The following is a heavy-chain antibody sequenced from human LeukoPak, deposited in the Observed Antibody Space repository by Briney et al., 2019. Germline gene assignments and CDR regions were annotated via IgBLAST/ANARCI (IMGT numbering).Heavy chain of an antibody. CDR1: GGSISSSSYY. J-gene: IGHJ4*02. CDR2: IYYSGST. D-gene: IGHD3-9*01. V-gene: IGHV4-39*07. CDR3: ARDLGPRMRYFDWAHFYYFDY. Sequence: SETLSLTCTVSGGSISSSSYYWGWIRQPPGKGLEWIGSIYYSGSTYYNPSLKSRVTMSVDTSKNQFSLKLSSVTAADTAVYYCARDLGPRMRYFDWAHFYYFDYWGQGTLVTVSS.